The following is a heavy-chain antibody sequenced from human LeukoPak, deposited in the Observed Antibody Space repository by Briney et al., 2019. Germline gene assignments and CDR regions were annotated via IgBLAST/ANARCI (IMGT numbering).Heavy chain of an antibody. V-gene: IGHV4-61*02. CDR3: ARARIVPGSFSYYFDY. Sequence: SETLSLTCTVSGDSISSGSYSWSWIRQPAGKGLEWIGRFYTSGSTNYNPSLKSRVTMSADTSKNQFSLNLSSVTAADTAVYYCARARIVPGSFSYYFDYWGQGTLVTVSS. CDR2: FYTSGST. CDR1: GDSISSGSYS. D-gene: IGHD2-2*01. J-gene: IGHJ4*02.